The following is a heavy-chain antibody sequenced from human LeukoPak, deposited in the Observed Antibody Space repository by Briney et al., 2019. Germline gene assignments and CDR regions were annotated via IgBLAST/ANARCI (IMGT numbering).Heavy chain of an antibody. CDR1: GFTFSSYA. CDR3: AKGFDGVVISQGYGMDV. J-gene: IGHJ6*02. Sequence: GGSLRLSCAASGFTFSSYAMSWVRQAPGKGLEWVSAISGSGGSTYYADSVKGRFTISRDNSKNTLYLQMNSLRAEDTAVYYCAKGFDGVVISQGYGMDVWGQGTTVTVSS. D-gene: IGHD3-3*01. V-gene: IGHV3-23*01. CDR2: ISGSGGST.